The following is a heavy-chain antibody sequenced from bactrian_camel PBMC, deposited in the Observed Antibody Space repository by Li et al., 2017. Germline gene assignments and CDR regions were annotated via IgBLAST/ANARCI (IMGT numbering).Heavy chain of an antibody. CDR1: GITGGTYR. J-gene: IGHJ4*01. V-gene: IGHV3S55*01. Sequence: HVQLVESGGGSVQAGGSLRLSCEVSGITGGTYRLGWFRQAPGQEREVVAASGISTTSPTRTTYADSVKGRFTISSDNAKNTLYLQMNSLQPEDTAMYYCAAKRIWGAGCSGQYSYWGQGTQVTVS. CDR3: AAKRIWGAGCSGQYSY. CDR2: SGISTTSPTRT. D-gene: IGHD3*01.